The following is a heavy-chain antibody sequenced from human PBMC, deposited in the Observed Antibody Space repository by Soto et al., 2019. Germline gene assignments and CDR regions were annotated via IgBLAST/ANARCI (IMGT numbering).Heavy chain of an antibody. CDR3: TKDRGGNPDY. V-gene: IGHV3-30-3*01. D-gene: IGHD2-15*01. Sequence: PGWSLRLSCAASGFTFSSYAMHWVRQAPGKGLEWVALISYDGSDKDYADSVKGRFTISRDNSRNTLFLQMNSLRAEDTAVYYCTKDRGGNPDYWGQGTMGTVSS. J-gene: IGHJ4*02. CDR2: ISYDGSDK. CDR1: GFTFSSYA.